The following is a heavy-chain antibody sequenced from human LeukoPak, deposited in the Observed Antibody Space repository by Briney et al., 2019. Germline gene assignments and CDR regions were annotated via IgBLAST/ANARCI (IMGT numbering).Heavy chain of an antibody. Sequence: ASVKVSCKASGYTFTSYAMHWVRQAPGQGLEWMGWISAYNGNTNYAQKLQGRVTMTTDTSTSTAYMELRSLRSDDTAVYYCARDLYSSSYGYWGQGTLVTVSS. D-gene: IGHD6-13*01. J-gene: IGHJ4*02. CDR2: ISAYNGNT. CDR1: GYTFTSYA. V-gene: IGHV1-18*01. CDR3: ARDLYSSSYGY.